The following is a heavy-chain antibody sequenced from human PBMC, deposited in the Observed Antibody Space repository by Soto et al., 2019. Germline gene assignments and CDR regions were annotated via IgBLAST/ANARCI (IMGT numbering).Heavy chain of an antibody. CDR1: GGSISSSSYY. V-gene: IGHV4-39*01. D-gene: IGHD3-9*01. CDR3: ARRLVILTYYYSGMDV. CDR2: IYYSGST. Sequence: SETLSLTCTVSGGSISSSSYYWGWIRQPPGKGLEWIGSIYYSGSTYYNPSLKSRVTISVDTSKNQFSLKLSSATAADTAVYYCARRLVILTYYYSGMDVWGQGTTVTVSS. J-gene: IGHJ6*02.